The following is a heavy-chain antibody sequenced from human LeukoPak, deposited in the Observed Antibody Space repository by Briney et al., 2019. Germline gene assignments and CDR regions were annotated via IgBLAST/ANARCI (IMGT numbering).Heavy chain of an antibody. J-gene: IGHJ5*02. V-gene: IGHV1-18*01. CDR2: ISAYSGNT. CDR3: ARDRYYYDSSGYFGAISGVLYNWFDP. CDR1: GYTFTSYG. D-gene: IGHD3-22*01. Sequence: PGASVKVSCKASGYTFTSYGISWVRQAPGQGLEWMGWISAYSGNTNYAQKLQGRVTMTTDTSTSTAYMELRSLRSDDTAVYYCARDRYYYDSSGYFGAISGVLYNWFDPWGQGTLVTVSS.